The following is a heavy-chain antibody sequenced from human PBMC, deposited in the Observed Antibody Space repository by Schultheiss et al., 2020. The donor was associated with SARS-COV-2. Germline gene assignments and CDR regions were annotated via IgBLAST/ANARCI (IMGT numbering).Heavy chain of an antibody. J-gene: IGHJ4*02. CDR2: ISYSGST. D-gene: IGHD2-2*01. CDR1: GGSISGYY. V-gene: IGHV4-59*12. CDR3: ARADCSSSSCSSFGH. Sequence: SETLSLTCTVSGGSISGYYWNWIRQPPGKGLEWIGYISYSGSTNYNPSLKSRVTVSVDTSKNQFSLKLSSVTAADTDVYYCARADCSSSSCSSFGHWGQGTLVTVSS.